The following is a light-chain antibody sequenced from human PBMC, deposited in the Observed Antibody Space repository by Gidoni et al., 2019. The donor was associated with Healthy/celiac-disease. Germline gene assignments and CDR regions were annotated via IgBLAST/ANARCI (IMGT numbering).Light chain of an antibody. CDR3: RQSYSTPIT. CDR2: AAS. J-gene: IGKJ5*01. Sequence: DLQMNPSPSSLSASVGDRVTITCRASQSISSYLSWYQQKPGKAPKRLIYAASSLQGGVPSRFSGSGAGTDFTLTISSLQPEDVAACYCRQSYSTPITFGQGTRLEIK. CDR1: QSISSY. V-gene: IGKV1-39*01.